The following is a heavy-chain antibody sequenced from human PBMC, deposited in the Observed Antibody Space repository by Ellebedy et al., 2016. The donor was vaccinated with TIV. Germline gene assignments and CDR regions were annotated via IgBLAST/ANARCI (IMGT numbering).Heavy chain of an antibody. Sequence: PGGSLRLSCAASGFTFDDYTMHWVRQAPGKGLEWVSLISWDGGSTYYADSVKGRFTISRDNSKNSLYLQMNSLRTEDTALYYCAKDRGDGYNKIDYWGQGTLVTVSS. D-gene: IGHD5-24*01. V-gene: IGHV3-43*01. J-gene: IGHJ4*02. CDR1: GFTFDDYT. CDR3: AKDRGDGYNKIDY. CDR2: ISWDGGST.